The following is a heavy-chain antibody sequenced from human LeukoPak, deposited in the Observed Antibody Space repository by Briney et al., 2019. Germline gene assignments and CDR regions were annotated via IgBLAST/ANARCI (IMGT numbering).Heavy chain of an antibody. CDR2: SSAYNGNT. Sequence: ASVKVSCKASGYTFTSYGISWVRQAPGQGLEWMGWSSAYNGNTNYAQKLQGRVTMTTDTSTSTAYMELRSLRSDDTAVYYCAREFCSGGSCSFGDYFDYWGQGTLVTVSS. CDR3: AREFCSGGSCSFGDYFDY. J-gene: IGHJ4*02. CDR1: GYTFTSYG. V-gene: IGHV1-18*04. D-gene: IGHD2-15*01.